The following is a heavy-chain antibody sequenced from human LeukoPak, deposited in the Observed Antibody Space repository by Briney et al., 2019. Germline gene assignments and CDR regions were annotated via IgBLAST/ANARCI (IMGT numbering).Heavy chain of an antibody. Sequence: PSETLSLTCTVSGGSIRSYYWSWIRQPPGKGLEWIGYIYYSGSTNYNPSLKSRVTISVDTSKNQFSLKLSSVTAADTAVYYCARAPSVAGWYFDLWGPGTLVTVSS. CDR1: GGSIRSYY. CDR3: ARAPSVAGWYFDL. J-gene: IGHJ2*01. CDR2: IYYSGST. V-gene: IGHV4-59*01. D-gene: IGHD6-19*01.